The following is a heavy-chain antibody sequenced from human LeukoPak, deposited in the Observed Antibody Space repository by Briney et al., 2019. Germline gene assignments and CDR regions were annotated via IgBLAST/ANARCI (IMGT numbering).Heavy chain of an antibody. V-gene: IGHV4-34*01. CDR2: INHSGST. CDR1: GGSFSGYY. D-gene: IGHD3-10*01. J-gene: IGHJ4*02. Sequence: KPSETLSLTCAVYGGSFSGYYWSWIRQPPGKGLEWIGEINHSGSTNYNPSLKSRVTISVDTSKNQFSLKLSSVTAADTAVYYCAREVQGIFDYWGQGTLVTVSS. CDR3: AREVQGIFDY.